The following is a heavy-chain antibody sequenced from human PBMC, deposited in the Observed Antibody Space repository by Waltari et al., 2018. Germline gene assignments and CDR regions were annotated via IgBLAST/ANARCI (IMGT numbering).Heavy chain of an antibody. D-gene: IGHD6-13*01. V-gene: IGHV3-7*01. Sequence: EVQLVESGGGLVQPGGSLRLSCAASGFPFTNNWMTWVRQGPGKGLEWVANINQDGSEKYSVESVKGRFTISRDNAKNSLYLQLNSLRADDTAVYYCTRGGDDSSWYWRNWGQGTLVTVSS. CDR3: TRGGDDSSWYWRN. J-gene: IGHJ4*02. CDR2: INQDGSEK. CDR1: GFPFTNNW.